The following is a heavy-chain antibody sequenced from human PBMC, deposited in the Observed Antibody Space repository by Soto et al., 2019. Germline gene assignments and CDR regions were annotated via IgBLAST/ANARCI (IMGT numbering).Heavy chain of an antibody. J-gene: IGHJ4*02. V-gene: IGHV3-23*01. CDR3: ARLISHAHFDY. Sequence: GGSLRLSCAASGFTFSSYWMSWVRQAPGKGLEWVSAISGSGGGTYFADSVKGRFTSSRDNSKDTLYLLLSSLRAEDTAVYYCARLISHAHFDYWGQGALVTVSS. CDR1: GFTFSSYW. D-gene: IGHD2-2*01. CDR2: ISGSGGGT.